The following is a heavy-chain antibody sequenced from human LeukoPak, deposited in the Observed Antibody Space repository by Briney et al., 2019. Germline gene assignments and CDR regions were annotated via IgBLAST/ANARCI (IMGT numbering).Heavy chain of an antibody. CDR3: ARAHCGGDCYPFDP. Sequence: PSETLSLTCTVSGGSISSYYWSWIRPPPGKGLEWVGYIYYSVSTNYKPSLKSRVTISVDTSKNQFSLKLSSVTADTAVYYCARAHCGGDCYPFDPWGQGTLVTVSS. D-gene: IGHD2-21*02. J-gene: IGHJ5*02. V-gene: IGHV4-59*01. CDR2: IYYSVST. CDR1: GGSISSYY.